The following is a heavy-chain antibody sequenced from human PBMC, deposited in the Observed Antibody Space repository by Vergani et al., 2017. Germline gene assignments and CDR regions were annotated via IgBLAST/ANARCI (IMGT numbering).Heavy chain of an antibody. CDR3: ARIRRRWRSGYEIFDF. V-gene: IGHV2-70*01. CDR1: GFSILTSEMC. Sequence: QVTLRESGPALVKPTQTLTLTCTFSGFSILTSEMCVRWIPQPPGKALEWLALIDWNDNKYFNTSLKTRLTISKAASKNQVVLTMTNMDPVDTATYYCARIRRRWRSGYEIFDFWGQGILVTVAS. D-gene: IGHD5-12*01. CDR2: IDWNDNK. J-gene: IGHJ4*02.